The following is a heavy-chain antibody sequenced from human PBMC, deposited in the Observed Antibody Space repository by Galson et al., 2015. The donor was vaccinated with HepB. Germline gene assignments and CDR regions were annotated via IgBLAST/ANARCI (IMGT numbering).Heavy chain of an antibody. CDR1: GYTFSSYG. V-gene: IGHV1-18*04. J-gene: IGHJ4*02. D-gene: IGHD2-15*01. CDR2: ISAYNGKT. CDR3: ARDLGDILDS. Sequence: SVKVSCKASGYTFSSYGISWVRRAPGQGLEWMGWISAYNGKTNYAQKLQGRVTMTTDTTTSTAYMELRRLRSDDTAVYYCARDLGDILDSWGQGTLVIVSS.